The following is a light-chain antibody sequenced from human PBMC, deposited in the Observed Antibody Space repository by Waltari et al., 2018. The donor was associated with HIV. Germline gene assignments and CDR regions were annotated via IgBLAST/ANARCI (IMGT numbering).Light chain of an antibody. J-gene: IGLJ1*01. V-gene: IGLV2-23*02. CDR2: EVS. CDR3: CSYAGSSTHV. Sequence: QSAPTQPASVSGSPGQSITISCTGTSSDVVSYELFHWYQKHPDKAPKLMIYEVSKRPSGVSNRFSGSKSGNTASLTISGLQAEDEAGYYCCSYAGSSTHVFGGGTKVTVL. CDR1: SSDVVSYEL.